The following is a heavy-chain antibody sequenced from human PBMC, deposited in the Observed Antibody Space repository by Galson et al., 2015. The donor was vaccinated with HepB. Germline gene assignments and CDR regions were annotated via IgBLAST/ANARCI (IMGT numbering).Heavy chain of an antibody. Sequence: SLRLSCAASGFTFSTYAGFWVRQAPGKGLDWVSGISGSGAGTYYADSVKGRFTISRDNSKNMICLQMNSLRVEDTAVYYCAKEYSGFHGASYVYYGIDVWGRGTTVSVSS. CDR2: ISGSGAGT. J-gene: IGHJ6*02. V-gene: IGHV3-23*01. CDR3: AKEYSGFHGASYVYYGIDV. CDR1: GFTFSTYA. D-gene: IGHD6-19*01.